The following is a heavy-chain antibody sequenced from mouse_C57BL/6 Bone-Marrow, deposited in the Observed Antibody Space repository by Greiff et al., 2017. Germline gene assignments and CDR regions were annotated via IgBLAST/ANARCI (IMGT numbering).Heavy chain of an antibody. CDR1: GFTFSDYG. CDR2: ISSGSSTI. CDR3: AYYGSSYGYWYFDV. D-gene: IGHD1-1*01. J-gene: IGHJ1*03. V-gene: IGHV5-17*01. Sequence: DVKLQESGGGLVKPGGSLKLSCAASGFTFSDYGMHWVRQAPEKGLEWVAYISSGSSTINYADTVKGRFTITRDNANNTLFLQMTSLTSDDTAMYYCAYYGSSYGYWYFDVWDTGTTVTVTA.